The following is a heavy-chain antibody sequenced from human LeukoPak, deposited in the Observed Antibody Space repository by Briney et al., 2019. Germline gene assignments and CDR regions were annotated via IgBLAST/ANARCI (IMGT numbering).Heavy chain of an antibody. CDR2: ISPSGGIT. CDR3: AKDDAWGRYKD. CDR1: GFTFSSHG. J-gene: IGHJ1*01. V-gene: IGHV3-23*01. Sequence: PGESLRLSCEASGFTFSSHGMNWVRQAPGKGLEWVSGISPSGGITYYTDSVKGRFTISRDNSKNTVSLQMNSLRGDDTAVYYCAKDDAWGRYKDWGQGTLVTVSS. D-gene: IGHD3-16*01.